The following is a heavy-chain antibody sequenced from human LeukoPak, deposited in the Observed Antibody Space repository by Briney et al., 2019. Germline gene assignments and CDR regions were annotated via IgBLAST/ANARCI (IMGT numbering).Heavy chain of an antibody. Sequence: GGSLRLSCAASGFTFSSYGMHWVRQAPGKGLEWVAVISYDGSNKYYADSVKGRFTISRDNSKNTLYLQMNSLRAEDTAVYYCARVGYRWLQYFDYWGQGTLVTVSS. CDR2: ISYDGSNK. D-gene: IGHD5-24*01. CDR3: ARVGYRWLQYFDY. J-gene: IGHJ4*02. CDR1: GFTFSSYG. V-gene: IGHV3-30*03.